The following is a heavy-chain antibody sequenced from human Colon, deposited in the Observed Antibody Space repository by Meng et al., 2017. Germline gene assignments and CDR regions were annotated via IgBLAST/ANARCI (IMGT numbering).Heavy chain of an antibody. Sequence: SGPGLLLPLDTLSLICAVSGASGRRPDHQWGWGRQPPGKGLEWIGYARIDYANTNYNPSLKSRVNVSLDTSKNQFSLNVRSVTAADTAVHYCARDYLGSLDFWGQGILVTVSS. CDR3: ARDYLGSLDF. CDR2: ARIDYANT. J-gene: IGHJ4*02. V-gene: IGHV4-61*08. D-gene: IGHD3-16*01. CDR1: GASGRRPDHQ.